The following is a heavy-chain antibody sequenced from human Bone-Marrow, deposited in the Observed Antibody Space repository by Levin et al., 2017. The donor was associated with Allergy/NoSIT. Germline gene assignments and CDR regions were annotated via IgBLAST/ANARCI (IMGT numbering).Heavy chain of an antibody. D-gene: IGHD1-26*01. CDR1: GGTFSSYA. V-gene: IGHV1-69*06. Sequence: AGGSLRLSCKASGGTFSSYAVSWVRQAPGQGLEWVGGIIPMLGSTNFAQKFQGRVTITVDKSTSTAYLELSSLTYADTAVYYCARKGWEILKESQVYYGMDVWGQGTTVIVSS. CDR3: ARKGWEILKESQVYYGMDV. CDR2: IIPMLGST. J-gene: IGHJ6*02.